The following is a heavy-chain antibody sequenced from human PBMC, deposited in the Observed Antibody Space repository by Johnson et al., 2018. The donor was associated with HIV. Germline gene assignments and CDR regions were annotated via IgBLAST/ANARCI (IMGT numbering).Heavy chain of an antibody. V-gene: IGHV3-20*04. CDR3: ARAVGSGGGSGCSCPDVVDV. CDR2: INWNGGST. D-gene: IGHD2-15*01. Sequence: VQLVESGGGVVRPGGSLRLSCAAAGFTFDDYGMNWVRQGPGKGLEWVSGINWNGGSTHYADSVKGRFTISRDNGKKSLYLQMNSLRDDDPALYFCARAVGSGGGSGCSCPDVVDVWGQETMVTVSS. CDR1: GFTFDDYG. J-gene: IGHJ3*01.